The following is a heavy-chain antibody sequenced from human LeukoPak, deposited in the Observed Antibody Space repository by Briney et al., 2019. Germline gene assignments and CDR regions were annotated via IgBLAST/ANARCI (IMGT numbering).Heavy chain of an antibody. CDR3: ARDAPTTDSYYANWFDP. J-gene: IGHJ5*02. Sequence: PGGSLRLSCAASGFTVSSNYMSWVRQAPGKGLEWVSVIYSGGSTYYADSVKGRFTISRDNSKNTLYLQMNSLRAEDTAVYYCARDAPTTDSYYANWFDPWGQGTLVTVSP. CDR2: IYSGGST. V-gene: IGHV3-66*01. D-gene: IGHD3-3*01. CDR1: GFTVSSNY.